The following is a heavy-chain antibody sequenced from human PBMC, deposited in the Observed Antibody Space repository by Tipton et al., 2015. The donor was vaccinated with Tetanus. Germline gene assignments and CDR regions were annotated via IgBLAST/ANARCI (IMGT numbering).Heavy chain of an antibody. Sequence: TLSLTCSVSGGSISSSGYYWSWIRQPPGRGLEWIGEIHPSGITTCNPSLESRVTLSQDTSKSQFSLKLNSVTAADTAVYYCARGVDRTKAGIDWGQGTLVTVSS. D-gene: IGHD5-12*01. V-gene: IGHV4-39*07. CDR3: ARGVDRTKAGID. CDR1: GGSISSSGYY. CDR2: IHPSGIT. J-gene: IGHJ4*02.